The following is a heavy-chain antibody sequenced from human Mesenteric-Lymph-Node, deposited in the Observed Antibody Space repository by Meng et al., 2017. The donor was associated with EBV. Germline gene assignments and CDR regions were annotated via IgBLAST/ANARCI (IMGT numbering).Heavy chain of an antibody. CDR1: GFIFSDYY. V-gene: IGHV3-11*01. CDR2: ISGTGRTI. Sequence: QVQLVESGGGLVKTGGSLRLSCDASGFIFSDYYMTWIRQAPGKGLEWVAHISGTGRTIYYADSVKGRFTISSDSAKNSLFLQMNNLRAEDTAVYYCARVVVGTFDNWGQGTLVTVSS. CDR3: ARVVVGTFDN. D-gene: IGHD2-21*01. J-gene: IGHJ4*02.